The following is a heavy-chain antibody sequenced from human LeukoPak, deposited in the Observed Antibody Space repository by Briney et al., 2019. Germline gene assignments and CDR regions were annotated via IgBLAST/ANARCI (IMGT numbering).Heavy chain of an antibody. D-gene: IGHD2-2*01. CDR1: GFSLSTSGVC. Sequence: SGPALVKPTQTLTLTCTFSGFSLSTSGVCVSWIRQPPGKALEWLARIDWDDDKYYSTSLKTRLTLSKDTSKNQVVLTMTNMDPEDTATYYCARTTSSTSFNFDYWGQGTLVTVSS. CDR2: IDWDDDK. J-gene: IGHJ4*02. V-gene: IGHV2-70*11. CDR3: ARTTSSTSFNFDY.